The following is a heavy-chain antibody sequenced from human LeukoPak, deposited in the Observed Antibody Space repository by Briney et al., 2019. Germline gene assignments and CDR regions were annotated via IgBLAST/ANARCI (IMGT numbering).Heavy chain of an antibody. V-gene: IGHV1-18*01. CDR3: ARVFSMGGWGAFDI. CDR2: ISAYNGNT. D-gene: IGHD2/OR15-2a*01. J-gene: IGHJ3*02. CDR1: GYTFTSYG. Sequence: ASVKVSCKASGYTFTSYGISWVRQAPGQGLEWMGWISAYNGNTNYAQNLQGRVTMTTDTSTSTAYMELRSLRSDDTAVYYCARVFSMGGWGAFDIWGQGTMVTVSS.